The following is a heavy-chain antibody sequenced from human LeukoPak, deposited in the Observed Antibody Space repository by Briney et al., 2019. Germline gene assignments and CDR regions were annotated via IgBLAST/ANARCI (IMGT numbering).Heavy chain of an antibody. Sequence: NPSETLSLTCAVSGYSISSGYYWGWIRQPPGKGLEWIGSIYHSGSTYYNPSLKSRVTISVDTSKNQFSLKLSSVTAADTAVYYCAKGGGGIAADYWGQGTLVTVSS. D-gene: IGHD6-13*01. V-gene: IGHV4-38-2*01. CDR1: GYSISSGYY. CDR3: AKGGGGIAADY. J-gene: IGHJ4*02. CDR2: IYHSGST.